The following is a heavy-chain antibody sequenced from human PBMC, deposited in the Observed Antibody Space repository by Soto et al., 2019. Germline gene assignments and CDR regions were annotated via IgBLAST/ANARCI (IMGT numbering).Heavy chain of an antibody. CDR1: GFTFSSYA. Sequence: PGGSLRLSCAASGFTFSSYAMSWVRQAPGKGLEWVSAISGSGGSTYYADSVKGRFTISRDNSKNTLYLQMNSLRAEDTAVYYCAKSGHVLRYFDWSAEGMDVWGQGTTVTVSS. D-gene: IGHD3-9*01. J-gene: IGHJ6*02. CDR2: ISGSGGST. CDR3: AKSGHVLRYFDWSAEGMDV. V-gene: IGHV3-23*01.